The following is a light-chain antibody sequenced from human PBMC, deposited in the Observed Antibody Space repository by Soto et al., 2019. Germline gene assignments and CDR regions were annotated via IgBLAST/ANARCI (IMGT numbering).Light chain of an antibody. V-gene: IGLV2-8*01. Sequence: QSALTQPPSASGSPGQSVTISCTGTSSDVGGYDYVSWHQQRPGKAPKVIIYGVNKRPSGVPDRFSGSKSGNTASLTVSGLQAEDEADYYCSSYAGNSRYVFGTGTKVTVL. CDR2: GVN. CDR1: SSDVGGYDY. J-gene: IGLJ1*01. CDR3: SSYAGNSRYV.